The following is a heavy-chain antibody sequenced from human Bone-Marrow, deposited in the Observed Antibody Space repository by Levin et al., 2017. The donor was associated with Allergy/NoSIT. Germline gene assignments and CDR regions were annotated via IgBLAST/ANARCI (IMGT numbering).Heavy chain of an antibody. CDR3: AKDQHNVLTGHYGEEYYMDV. J-gene: IGHJ6*03. D-gene: IGHD3-9*01. CDR2: ISYDGDYK. V-gene: IGHV3-30*18. CDR1: GFTFSNYG. Sequence: GGSLRLSCVASGFTFSNYGMHWVRQVPGKGLEWVAVISYDGDYKFLSASVKGRFTISRDNSRSTLYLQMNSLRPEDAAVYYCAKDQHNVLTGHYGEEYYMDVWGKGTTVTVSS.